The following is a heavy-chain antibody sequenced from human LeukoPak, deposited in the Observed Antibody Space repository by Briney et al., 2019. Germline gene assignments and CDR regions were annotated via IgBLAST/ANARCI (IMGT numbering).Heavy chain of an antibody. CDR3: ARDPTHYLRYGYFDF. Sequence: GGSLRLSCAASGFIFSNSAMNWVRQAPGKGLEWVSSINTGSSHIYYADSVKGWFTISRDNAKNSVYLQMNSLRAEDTAVYYCARDPTHYLRYGYFDFWGQGIMVTVSS. CDR1: GFIFSNSA. J-gene: IGHJ4*02. CDR2: INTGSSHI. D-gene: IGHD4-17*01. V-gene: IGHV3-21*01.